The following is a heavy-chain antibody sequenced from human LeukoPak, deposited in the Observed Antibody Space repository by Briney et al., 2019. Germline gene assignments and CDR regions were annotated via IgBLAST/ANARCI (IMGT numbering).Heavy chain of an antibody. CDR2: ISGSGGST. D-gene: IGHD3-22*01. J-gene: IGHJ4*02. V-gene: IGHV3-23*01. CDR3: AKVAYYYDSSGYYYVGERFDY. CDR1: GFTVSDNY. Sequence: GGSLRLSCVGSGFTVSDNYMNWVRQAPGKGLEWVSAISGSGGSTYYADSVKGRFTISRDNSKNTLYLQMNSLRAEDTAVYYCAKVAYYYDSSGYYYVGERFDYWGQGTLVTVSS.